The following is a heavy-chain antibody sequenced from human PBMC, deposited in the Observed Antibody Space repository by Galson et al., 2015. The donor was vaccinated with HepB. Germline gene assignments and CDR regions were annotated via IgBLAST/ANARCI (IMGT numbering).Heavy chain of an antibody. CDR2: VSGSGGDT. CDR3: ARDSQGDPFDY. J-gene: IGHJ4*02. V-gene: IGHV3-23*01. CDR1: GFTFSSYA. D-gene: IGHD3-16*01. Sequence: SLRLSCAASGFTFSSYAMSWVRQAPGKGLEWVATVSGSGGDTNYADSAKGRFSISRDNSKNTVFLQMNSLRAEDTALYYCARDSQGDPFDYWGQGTLVIVSS.